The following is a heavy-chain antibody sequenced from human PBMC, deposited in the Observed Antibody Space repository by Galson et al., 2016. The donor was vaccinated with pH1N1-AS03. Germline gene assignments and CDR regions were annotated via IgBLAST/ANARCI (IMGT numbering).Heavy chain of an antibody. CDR3: TKTSGYDFDF. CDR1: GFSLGTTSVG. Sequence: ALVKPTQTLTLTCSFSGFSLGTTSVGLAWIRQPPGEALEWLALVHWDGVDRLSPSLRGRLAITKDTSKNQVVLTMTNMGPADTGTYFCTKTSGYDFDFWGQAAPVTVS. D-gene: IGHD5-12*01. J-gene: IGHJ4*02. CDR2: VHWDGVD. V-gene: IGHV2-5*02.